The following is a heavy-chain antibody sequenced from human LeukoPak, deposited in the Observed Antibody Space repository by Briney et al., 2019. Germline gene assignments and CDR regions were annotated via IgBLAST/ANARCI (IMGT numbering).Heavy chain of an antibody. V-gene: IGHV3-53*05. CDR3: AKDSTWGYYNDCSGYTDGMDV. D-gene: IGHD3-22*01. Sequence: GGSLRLSCAASGCTLSTNYMSWVCQAPGKGLEWVSVIYSDGRTYYADSVKGRFTISRDNSKNTLYLQMNSLRAEDTAVYYCAKDSTWGYYNDCSGYTDGMDVWGQGTTVTVSS. J-gene: IGHJ6*02. CDR1: GCTLSTNY. CDR2: IYSDGRT.